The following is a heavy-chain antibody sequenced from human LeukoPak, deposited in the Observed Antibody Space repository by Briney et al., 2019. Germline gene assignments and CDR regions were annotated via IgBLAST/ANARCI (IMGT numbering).Heavy chain of an antibody. CDR3: VRDHHWGFDT. Sequence: GGSLRLSCAASGFTFTSYSMNWVRQAPGKGLEWVSYIRRRASTIYYADSVKGRFTISRDNAKNSLYLQMNSLRAEDTAIYYCVRDHHWGFDTWGQGTEVTVSS. CDR1: GFTFTSYS. D-gene: IGHD7-27*01. CDR2: IRRRASTI. V-gene: IGHV3-48*01. J-gene: IGHJ4*02.